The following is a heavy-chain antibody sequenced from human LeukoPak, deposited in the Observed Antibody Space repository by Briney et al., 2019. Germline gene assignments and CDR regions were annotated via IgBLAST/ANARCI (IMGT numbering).Heavy chain of an antibody. D-gene: IGHD3-3*01. CDR1: GFTFSSYG. V-gene: IGHV3-33*01. CDR3: ARGGPIFGVVISNWFAP. CDR2: IWYDGSNK. Sequence: GGSLRLSCAASGFTFSSYGMHWVRQAPGKGLEWVAVIWYDGSNKYYADSVKGRFTISRDNSKNTLYLQMNSLRAEDTAVYYCARGGPIFGVVISNWFAPWGQGILVTVSS. J-gene: IGHJ5*02.